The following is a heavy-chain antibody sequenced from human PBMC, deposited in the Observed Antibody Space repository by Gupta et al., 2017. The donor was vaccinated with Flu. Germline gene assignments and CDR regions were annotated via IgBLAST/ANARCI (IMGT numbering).Heavy chain of an antibody. D-gene: IGHD6-13*01. V-gene: IGHV3-23*01. CDR3: SRCVKGIGIRGHGFAS. Sequence: EVQLLESGGGLVQPGGSLRLSCVASGFSFSSHSMSWARQAPGKGLEWVSVISGSGGDIDYADSGKGRFTISRDNSKNTLYLQLNRLSAVETAVYYCSRCVKGIGIRGHGFASWGPGTLVTVSS. J-gene: IGHJ4*02. CDR1: GFSFSSHS. CDR2: ISGSGGDI.